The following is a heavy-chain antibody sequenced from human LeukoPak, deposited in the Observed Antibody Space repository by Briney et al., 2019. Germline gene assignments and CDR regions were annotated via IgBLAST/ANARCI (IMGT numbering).Heavy chain of an antibody. V-gene: IGHV1-2*02. CDR2: INPNSGGT. D-gene: IGHD3-10*01. J-gene: IGHJ3*02. CDR1: GYTFTGYY. CDR3: ARDRHLDWFGEGAFDI. Sequence: GVSVKVSCKASGYTFTGYYMHWVRQAPGQGLEWMGWINPNSGGTNYAQKFQGRVTMTRDTSISTAYMELSRLRSDDTAVYYCARDRHLDWFGEGAFDIWGQGTMVTVSS.